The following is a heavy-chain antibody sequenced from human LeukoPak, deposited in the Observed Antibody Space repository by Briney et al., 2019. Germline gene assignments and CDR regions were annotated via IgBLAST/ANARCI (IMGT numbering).Heavy chain of an antibody. Sequence: PGGSLRLACAASGFTFDDYAMDWVRLARGKGLGWVSGISGNSGSIGYADTVKGRFTISRDNAKNSLYLQRNRLRAEYTAVYYCAKDIGLAARRRGFDYWGQGTLVTVSS. V-gene: IGHV3-9*01. CDR2: ISGNSGSI. CDR3: AKDIGLAARRRGFDY. J-gene: IGHJ4*02. D-gene: IGHD6-6*01. CDR1: GFTFDDYA.